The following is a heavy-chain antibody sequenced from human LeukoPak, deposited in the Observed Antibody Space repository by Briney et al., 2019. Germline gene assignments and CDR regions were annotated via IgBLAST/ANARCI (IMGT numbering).Heavy chain of an antibody. Sequence: SQTLSLTCAISGDSVTSNSAAWNWIRQSPSSGLEWLGRTYYRSKWYNDYAVSVKSRITINPDTSKNQFSLQLNSVTPEDTAVYYCARDDSSSLWGCFDYWGQGTLVTVSS. J-gene: IGHJ4*02. D-gene: IGHD6-6*01. CDR3: ARDDSSSLWGCFDY. V-gene: IGHV6-1*01. CDR2: TYYRSKWYN. CDR1: GDSVTSNSAA.